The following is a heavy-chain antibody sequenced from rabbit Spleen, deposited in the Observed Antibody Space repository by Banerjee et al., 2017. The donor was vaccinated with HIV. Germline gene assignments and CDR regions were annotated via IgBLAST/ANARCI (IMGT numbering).Heavy chain of an antibody. CDR1: GFDFSSYG. CDR3: VRGASSSGYYSL. J-gene: IGHJ4*01. Sequence: QEQLVESGGGLVQPGGSLKLSCKASGFDFSSYGASWVRQAPGKGLEWIGYIDPLFGTTYYANWVNGRFTISSHNAQNMLYLQLNSLTAADTATYFCVRGASSSGYYSLWGQGTLVTVS. D-gene: IGHD1-1*01. V-gene: IGHV1S47*01. CDR2: IDPLFGTT.